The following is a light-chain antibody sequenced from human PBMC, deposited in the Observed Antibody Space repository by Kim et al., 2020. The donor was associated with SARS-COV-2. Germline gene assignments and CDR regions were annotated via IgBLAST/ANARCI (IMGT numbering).Light chain of an antibody. V-gene: IGLV1-44*01. CDR1: ISNSGNHV. CDR2: GND. Sequence: GQRVTIACSGSISNSGNHVVNWYQQLPGTAPKLLMYGNDYRPSGVPDRFSGSKSGTSASLAISGLQSEDEAYYYCAAWDDSLKGSVFGGGTQLTVL. CDR3: AAWDDSLKGSV. J-gene: IGLJ3*02.